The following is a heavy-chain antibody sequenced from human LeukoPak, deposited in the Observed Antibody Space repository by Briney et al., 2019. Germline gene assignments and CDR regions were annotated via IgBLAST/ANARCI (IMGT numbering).Heavy chain of an antibody. CDR2: INPNSGGT. CDR1: GYTFTGYY. J-gene: IGHJ3*02. Sequence: ASVKVSCKASGYTFTGYYMHWVRQAPGQGLEWMGWINPNSGGTNYAQKFQGRVTMTRDTSISTAYMELSRLRSDDTAVYYCATSLKTTIGTNAFDIWGQGTMVTVSS. CDR3: ATSLKTTIGTNAFDI. V-gene: IGHV1-2*02. D-gene: IGHD1-14*01.